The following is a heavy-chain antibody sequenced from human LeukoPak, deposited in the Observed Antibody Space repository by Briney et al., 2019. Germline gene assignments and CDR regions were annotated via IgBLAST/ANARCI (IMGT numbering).Heavy chain of an antibody. Sequence: ASVRVSCKASGYTFTDCYMHWVRQAPGQGFEWMGWINPNDGDTNYAQKFQGRVTMTRDTSISTAHMEVSRLRSDDTAVYYCARANFLYCSSTTCLFDYWGQGTLVTVSS. D-gene: IGHD2-2*01. CDR2: INPNDGDT. CDR3: ARANFLYCSSTTCLFDY. CDR1: GYTFTDCY. J-gene: IGHJ4*02. V-gene: IGHV1-2*02.